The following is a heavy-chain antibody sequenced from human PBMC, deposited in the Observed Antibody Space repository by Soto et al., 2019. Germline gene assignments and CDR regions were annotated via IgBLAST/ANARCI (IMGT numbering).Heavy chain of an antibody. J-gene: IGHJ1*01. V-gene: IGHV4-39*01. Sequence: SETLSLTCTVSGGSIRGNSYYWGWIRQAPGKGLEWIGSVYYSGSTYYNPSLKSRVTVSADTSKNQFSLKLTSVTAADTALYYCASNSYRTWGQGILVTVSS. CDR3: ASNSYRT. CDR2: VYYSGST. D-gene: IGHD2-21*01. CDR1: GGSIRGNSYY.